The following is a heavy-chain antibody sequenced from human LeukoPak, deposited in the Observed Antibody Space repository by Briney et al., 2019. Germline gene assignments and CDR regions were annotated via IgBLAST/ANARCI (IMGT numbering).Heavy chain of an antibody. V-gene: IGHV1-46*01. J-gene: IGHJ3*02. Sequence: ASVKVSCKAAGYTFATYYMHWVRQAPGQGLEWMGTINPSGGSTSYAQKFQGRVTMTRDTSTSTVYMELSSLRSEDTAVYYCARGGRGEGTGTTRVAFDIWGQGTMVTVSS. CDR2: INPSGGST. CDR3: ARGGRGEGTGTTRVAFDI. CDR1: GYTFATYY. D-gene: IGHD1-1*01.